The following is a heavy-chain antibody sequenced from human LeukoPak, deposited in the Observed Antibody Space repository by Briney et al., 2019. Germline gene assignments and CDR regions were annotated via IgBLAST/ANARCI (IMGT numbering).Heavy chain of an antibody. CDR1: GYTFTSYG. V-gene: IGHV1-18*01. J-gene: IGHJ4*02. Sequence: ASVKVSCKASGYTFTSYGISWVRQAPGQGLEWMGWISAYNGNTNYVQELQGRVTMTTDTSTSTAYMELRSLRSDDTAVYYCARTYYYDSSGYFDYWGQGTLVTVSS. CDR2: ISAYNGNT. CDR3: ARTYYYDSSGYFDY. D-gene: IGHD3-22*01.